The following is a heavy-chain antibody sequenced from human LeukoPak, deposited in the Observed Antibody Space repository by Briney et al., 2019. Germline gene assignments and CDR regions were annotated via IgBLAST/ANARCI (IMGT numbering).Heavy chain of an antibody. CDR2: MNPNSGNT. Sequence: ASVKVSCKASGYTFTSYDISWVRQATGQGLEWMGWMNPNSGNTGYAQKFQGRVTMTRNTSISTAYMELSSLRSEDTAVYYCARILRYFDWLLGDYYGMDVWGQGTTVTVSS. V-gene: IGHV1-8*01. CDR3: ARILRYFDWLLGDYYGMDV. D-gene: IGHD3-9*01. CDR1: GYTFTSYD. J-gene: IGHJ6*02.